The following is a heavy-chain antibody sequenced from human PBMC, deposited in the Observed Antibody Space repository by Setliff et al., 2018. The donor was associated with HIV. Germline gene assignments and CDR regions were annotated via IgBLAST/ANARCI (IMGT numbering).Heavy chain of an antibody. J-gene: IGHJ4*02. CDR2: IYPDSNNI. CDR3: ATDLHWAFDY. D-gene: IGHD7-27*01. V-gene: IGHV3-48*01. CDR1: GFTFSDYP. Sequence: GESLKISCAASGFTFSDYPMNWVRQAPGKGLEWVSHIYPDSNNIDYTDSVKGRFTISGDNAKNSLYLQMNSLRAEDAAVYYCATDLHWAFDYWGQGSLVTVSS.